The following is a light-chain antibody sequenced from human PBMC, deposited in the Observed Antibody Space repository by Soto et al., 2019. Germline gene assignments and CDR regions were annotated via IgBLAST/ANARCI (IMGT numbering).Light chain of an antibody. Sequence: DIQMTQSPSTLSASVGDRVTITCRASQSISSWLAWYQQKPGKAPKLLIYKASSLESGVPSRFSGSGSGTEFTLIINSLHPDDFATYYCQQYSSYSPYTFGQGTKLEI. CDR2: KAS. CDR1: QSISSW. CDR3: QQYSSYSPYT. J-gene: IGKJ2*01. V-gene: IGKV1-5*03.